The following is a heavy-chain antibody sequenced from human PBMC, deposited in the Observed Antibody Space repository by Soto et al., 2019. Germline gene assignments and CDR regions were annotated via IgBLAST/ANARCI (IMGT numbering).Heavy chain of an antibody. D-gene: IGHD2-15*01. CDR1: GFTFNTYG. CDR3: ARADCTGAYCYSWPFNYGVDV. Sequence: QVQLVESGGGVVQPGGTLRLSCTTSGFTFNTYGMHWVRQAPGKGLEWVAIIWYDGSNKYYADSVKGRFTISSDNSRNTLYLHMNSLRAEETALYYCARADCTGAYCYSWPFNYGVDVWGQGTTVTVSS. CDR2: IWYDGSNK. V-gene: IGHV3-33*08. J-gene: IGHJ6*02.